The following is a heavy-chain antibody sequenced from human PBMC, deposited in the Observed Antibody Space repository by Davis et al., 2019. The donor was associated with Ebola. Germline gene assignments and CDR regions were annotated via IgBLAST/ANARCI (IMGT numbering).Heavy chain of an antibody. J-gene: IGHJ4*02. V-gene: IGHV1-69*06. D-gene: IGHD2-21*01. Sequence: SVKVSCKASGFTFTSSAMHWVRQAPGQGLEWMGGIIPIFGTANYAQKFQGRVTITADKSTSTAYMELSSLRSEDTAVYYCARASHCGGDCYSDYWGQGTLVTVSS. CDR3: ARASHCGGDCYSDY. CDR1: GFTFTSSA. CDR2: IIPIFGTA.